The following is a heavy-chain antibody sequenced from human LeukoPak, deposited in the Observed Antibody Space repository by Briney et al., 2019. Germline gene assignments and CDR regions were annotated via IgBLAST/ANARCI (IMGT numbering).Heavy chain of an antibody. CDR1: GFSFNIYG. Sequence: PGRSLRLSCAASGFSFNIYGLHWVRQAPGKGLEWVATIRYDGSEKYYAEFVTGRFTVSRDNSKSTLYLEMNSLRAEDTAVYYCAREAWDLTGRAPVIWGQGTRVTVSS. CDR3: AREAWDLTGRAPVI. J-gene: IGHJ4*02. D-gene: IGHD1-14*01. CDR2: IRYDGSEK. V-gene: IGHV3-33*08.